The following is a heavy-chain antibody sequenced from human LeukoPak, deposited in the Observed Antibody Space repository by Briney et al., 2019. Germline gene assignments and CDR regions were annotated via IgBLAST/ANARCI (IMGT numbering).Heavy chain of an antibody. D-gene: IGHD3-9*01. CDR3: AKAGGSFDWIYHYFDY. V-gene: IGHV3-23*01. CDR1: GFTFTNYA. Sequence: PGGSLRLSCTASGFTFTNYAMSWVRQAPGKGLGWVSAISDSGGSTYYADSVKGRFTISRDNSKNTLYLQMNSLRAEDTAVYYCAKAGGSFDWIYHYFDYWGQGTLDTVSS. CDR2: ISDSGGST. J-gene: IGHJ4*02.